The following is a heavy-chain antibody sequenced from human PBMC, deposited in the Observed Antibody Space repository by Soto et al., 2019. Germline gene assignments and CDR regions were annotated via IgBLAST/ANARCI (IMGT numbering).Heavy chain of an antibody. CDR3: ARGRGNYENWNFDL. D-gene: IGHD1-7*01. J-gene: IGHJ2*01. V-gene: IGHV3-64*02. Sequence: EVQLLESGEGLVQPGGSLRLSCEGSGFTFSTYGMHWVRQAPGKGLEFVSSTSGSGRRTSYADSVKGRFIISRDNSKNTLYLQMGSLRIEDTAVYYCARGRGNYENWNFDLWGRGSLVTVPS. CDR1: GFTFSTYG. CDR2: TSGSGRRT.